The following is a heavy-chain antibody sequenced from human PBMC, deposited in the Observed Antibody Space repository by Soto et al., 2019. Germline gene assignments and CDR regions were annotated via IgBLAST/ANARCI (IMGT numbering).Heavy chain of an antibody. Sequence: PGESLKISCKGSGYSFTSYWISWVRQMPGKVLEWMGRIDPSDSYTNYSPSFQGHVTISADKSISTAYLQWSSLKASDTAMYYCARDGRYCTNGVCYTHYYYGMDVWGQGXTVTVYS. V-gene: IGHV5-10-1*01. D-gene: IGHD2-8*01. CDR1: GYSFTSYW. CDR3: ARDGRYCTNGVCYTHYYYGMDV. J-gene: IGHJ6*02. CDR2: IDPSDSYT.